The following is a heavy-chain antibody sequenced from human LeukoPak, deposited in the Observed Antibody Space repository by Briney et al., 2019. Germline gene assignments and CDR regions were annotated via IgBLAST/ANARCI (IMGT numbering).Heavy chain of an antibody. D-gene: IGHD7-27*01. Sequence: PSETLSLTCTVSGGSISSSSYYWGWIRQPPGKGLEWIGSIYYSGSTYYNPSLKSRVTISVDTSKNQFSLKLSSVTAADTAVYYCAAGDDYYYYYMDVWGKGTTITVSS. V-gene: IGHV4-39*01. CDR2: IYYSGST. J-gene: IGHJ6*03. CDR1: GGSISSSSYY. CDR3: AAGDDYYYYYMDV.